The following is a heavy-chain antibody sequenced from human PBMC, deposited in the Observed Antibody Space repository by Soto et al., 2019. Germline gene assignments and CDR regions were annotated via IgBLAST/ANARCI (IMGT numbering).Heavy chain of an antibody. CDR1: GFTGSSNY. J-gene: IGHJ6*02. CDR2: IYSGGST. CDR3: ARDAASTSEGSYYYYGMDV. D-gene: IGHD2-2*01. V-gene: IGHV3-53*04. Sequence: GGGLVQPGGSLRLSCAASGFTGSSNYMSWVRQAPGKGLEWVSVIYSGGSTYYADSVKGRFTISRHNSKNTLYLQMNSLRAEDTAVYYCARDAASTSEGSYYYYGMDVWGQGTTVTVSS.